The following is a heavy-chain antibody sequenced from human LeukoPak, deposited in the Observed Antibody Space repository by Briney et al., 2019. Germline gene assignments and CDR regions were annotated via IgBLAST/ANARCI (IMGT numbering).Heavy chain of an antibody. CDR2: ISAYNDNT. V-gene: IGHV1-18*01. CDR3: ARGITLIVVVSPTDGGAFDY. Sequence: ASVKVSCKASGYTFTSYGISWVRQAPGQGLEWLGWISAYNDNTNYAQKFQGRVTMTTDTSTSTAYMELGSLRSDDTAVYYCARGITLIVVVSPTDGGAFDYWGQGTLVTVSS. J-gene: IGHJ4*02. D-gene: IGHD3-22*01. CDR1: GYTFTSYG.